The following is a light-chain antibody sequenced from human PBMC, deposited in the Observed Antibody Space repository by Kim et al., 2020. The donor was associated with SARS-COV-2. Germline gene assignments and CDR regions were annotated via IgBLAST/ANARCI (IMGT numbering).Light chain of an antibody. CDR3: GTGDDSLTGPV. Sequence: QKVTVSWSGSSVDSGSKAESGYQQFPRKAPKLLISSDVRLCSGVSGLFSASEAVTAASLAISGLQSEDEADYYCGTGDDSLTGPVFGGGTQLTVL. CDR2: SDV. CDR1: SVDSGSKA. V-gene: IGLV1-36*01. J-gene: IGLJ2*01.